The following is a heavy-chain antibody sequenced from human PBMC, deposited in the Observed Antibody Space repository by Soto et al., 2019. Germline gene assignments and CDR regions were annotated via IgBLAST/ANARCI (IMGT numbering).Heavy chain of an antibody. Sequence: ASVKVSCKASGYTFTSYGISCVRQTPGQGLEWMGWISAYNGNTNYAQKLQGRVTMTTDTSTSTAYMELRSLRSDDTAVYYCASRTRGYSYGYEDAFDIWGQGTMVTVSS. CDR3: ASRTRGYSYGYEDAFDI. CDR1: GYTFTSYG. V-gene: IGHV1-18*04. J-gene: IGHJ3*02. CDR2: ISAYNGNT. D-gene: IGHD5-18*01.